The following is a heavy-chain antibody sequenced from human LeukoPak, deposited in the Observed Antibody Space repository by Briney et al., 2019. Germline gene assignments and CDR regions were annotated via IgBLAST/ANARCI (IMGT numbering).Heavy chain of an antibody. V-gene: IGHV3-7*01. CDR3: AKDIFDSSGPLDY. CDR1: GVTPSIDW. CDR2: IKQDGSEK. Sequence: GGSLRLSSAPPGVTPSIDWMSWVRPAPGGGLEWVSNIKQDGSEKYYVDSVKGRFTISRDNTKNSLYLQMNSLRAEDTAVYYCAKDIFDSSGPLDYWGQGTLVTVSS. J-gene: IGHJ4*02. D-gene: IGHD3-22*01.